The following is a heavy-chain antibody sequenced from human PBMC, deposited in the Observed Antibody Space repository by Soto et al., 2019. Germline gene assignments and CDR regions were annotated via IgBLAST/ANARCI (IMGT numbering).Heavy chain of an antibody. J-gene: IGHJ4*02. D-gene: IGHD2-8*01. CDR2: ISAYNGNT. Sequence: ASVKVSCKASGYTFTSYTISWVRQAPGQGLEWMGWISAYNGNTNHAQKLQGRVTMTTDTSTSTAYMELRSLRSDDTAVYYCARDVRPANGPNSFDYWGQGTLVTVSS. V-gene: IGHV1-18*01. CDR3: ARDVRPANGPNSFDY. CDR1: GYTFTSYT.